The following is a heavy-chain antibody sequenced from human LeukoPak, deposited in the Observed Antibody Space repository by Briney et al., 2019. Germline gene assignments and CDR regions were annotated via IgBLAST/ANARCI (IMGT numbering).Heavy chain of an antibody. D-gene: IGHD5-24*01. CDR1: GFTFSSHW. V-gene: IGHV3-7*04. CDR3: ARLLGMVTTYDI. Sequence: PGGSLRLSCAGSGFTFSSHWMSWVRQAPGKGLQWVASIKQDVSEKHYVDPVRGRFTISRDNAENSLYLQMNSLRAEDTAVYYCARLLGMVTTYDIWGQGTMVTVSS. J-gene: IGHJ3*02. CDR2: IKQDVSEK.